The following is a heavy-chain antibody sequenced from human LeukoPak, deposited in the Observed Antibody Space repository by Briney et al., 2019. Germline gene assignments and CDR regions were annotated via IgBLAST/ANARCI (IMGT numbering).Heavy chain of an antibody. V-gene: IGHV4-34*01. D-gene: IGHD2-8*01. CDR1: GGSISGYY. CDR2: INHSGST. Sequence: SETLSLTCAVYGGSISGYYWSWIRQPPGKGLEWIGEINHSGSTNYNPSLKSRVSISVDTSKNQFSLKLSSVTAADTAVYYCARVGVLMVYAVDAFDIWGQGTMVTVSS. CDR3: ARVGVLMVYAVDAFDI. J-gene: IGHJ3*02.